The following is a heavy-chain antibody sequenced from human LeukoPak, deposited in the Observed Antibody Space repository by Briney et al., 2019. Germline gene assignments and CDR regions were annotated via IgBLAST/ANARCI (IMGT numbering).Heavy chain of an antibody. CDR3: ARDDYGGKLDI. CDR1: GFTFSSHA. Sequence: GRSLRLSCAASGFTFSSHAMHWVRQAPGKGLEWVAVIWYDGSNKYYADSVKGRFTISRDNSKNTLYLQMNSLRAEDTAVYYCARDDYGGKLDIWGQGTVVTVSS. J-gene: IGHJ3*02. V-gene: IGHV3-33*08. CDR2: IWYDGSNK. D-gene: IGHD4-23*01.